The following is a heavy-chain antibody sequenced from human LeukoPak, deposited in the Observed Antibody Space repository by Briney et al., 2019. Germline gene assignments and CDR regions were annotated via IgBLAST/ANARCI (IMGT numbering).Heavy chain of an antibody. CDR3: AKDKWWELRYFDY. CDR2: ISGSGGST. CDR1: GFPFSSYA. Sequence: GGSLRLSCAAPGFPFSSYAMSRVRQALGNGLESLSAISGSGGSTYYADSVKGRFTISRDNSKNTLYLQMNSLRAEDTAVYYCAKDKWWELRYFDYWGQGTLVTVSS. D-gene: IGHD1-26*01. V-gene: IGHV3-23*01. J-gene: IGHJ4*02.